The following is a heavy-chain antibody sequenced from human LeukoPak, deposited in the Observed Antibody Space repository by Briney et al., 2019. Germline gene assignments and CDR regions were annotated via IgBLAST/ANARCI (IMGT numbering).Heavy chain of an antibody. CDR1: GYSISSDYY. Sequence: SETLSLTCTVSGYSISSDYYWGWIRQPPGKGLEWIGYIYYSGSTNYNPSLKSRVTISVDTSKNQFSLKLSSVTAADTAVYYCARGRVGYYDFWSGSPPGWFDPWGQGTLVTVSS. D-gene: IGHD3-3*01. J-gene: IGHJ5*02. CDR2: IYYSGST. V-gene: IGHV4-38-2*02. CDR3: ARGRVGYYDFWSGSPPGWFDP.